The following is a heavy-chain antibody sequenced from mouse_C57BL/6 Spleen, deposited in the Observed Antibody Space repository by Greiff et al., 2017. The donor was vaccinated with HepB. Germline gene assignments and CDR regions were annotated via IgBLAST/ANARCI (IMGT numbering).Heavy chain of an antibody. CDR2: INPGSGGT. J-gene: IGHJ4*01. Sequence: VQLQQSGAELVRPGTSVKVSCKASGYAFTNYLIEWVKQRPGQGLEWIGVINPGSGGTNYNEKFKGKATLTADKSSSTAYMQLSSLTSEDSAVYFCARNWITTVVATGAMDYWGQGTSVTVSS. CDR1: GYAFTNYL. V-gene: IGHV1-54*01. D-gene: IGHD1-1*01. CDR3: ARNWITTVVATGAMDY.